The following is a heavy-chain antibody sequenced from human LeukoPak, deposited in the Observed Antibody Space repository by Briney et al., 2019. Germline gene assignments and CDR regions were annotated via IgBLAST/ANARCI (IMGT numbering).Heavy chain of an antibody. V-gene: IGHV4-34*01. J-gene: IGHJ4*02. CDR3: ARGLDDYDSSGYKTYYFDY. Sequence: KPSETLSLTCAVYGGSFSGYYWSWIRQPPGKGLEWIGEINHSGSTNYNPSLKSRVTISVDTSKNQFSLKLSSVTAADTAVYYCARGLDDYDSSGYKTYYFDYWGQGTLVTVSS. D-gene: IGHD3-22*01. CDR2: INHSGST. CDR1: GGSFSGYY.